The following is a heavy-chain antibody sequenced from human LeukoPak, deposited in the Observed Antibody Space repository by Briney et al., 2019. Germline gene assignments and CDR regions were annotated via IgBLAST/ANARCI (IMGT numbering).Heavy chain of an antibody. V-gene: IGHV4-61*02. CDR3: ARDLGRYYGMDV. CDR1: GVSISSGGYF. CDR2: FYVSGST. Sequence: SQTLSLTCTVSGVSISSGGYFWSWIRQPAGKGLEWIGRFYVSGSTNYNPSLQSRVTISVDTSKNQFSLKLSSVTAADTAVYYCARDLGRYYGMDVWGQGTTVTVSS. J-gene: IGHJ6*02.